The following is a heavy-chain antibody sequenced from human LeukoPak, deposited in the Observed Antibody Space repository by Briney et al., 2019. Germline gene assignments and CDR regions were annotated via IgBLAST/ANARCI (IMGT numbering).Heavy chain of an antibody. V-gene: IGHV7-4-1*02. CDR3: ARAFQSLGGLSLPDY. Sequence: ASVKVSCKDSGYTFTSYAMNWVRQALGQGLEWMGWVNTNTGNPTCAQGFTGRFVFSLDTSVSTTYLQISSLKAEDTAVYFCARAFQSLGGLSLPDYWGQGTLLTVSS. J-gene: IGHJ4*02. CDR1: GYTFTSYA. D-gene: IGHD3-16*02. CDR2: VNTNTGNP.